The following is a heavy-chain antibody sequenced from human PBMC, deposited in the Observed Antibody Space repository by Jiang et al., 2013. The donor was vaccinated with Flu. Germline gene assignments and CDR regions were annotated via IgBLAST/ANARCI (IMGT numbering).Heavy chain of an antibody. V-gene: IGHV3-23*01. CDR1: GFTFSSHA. CDR2: ISAGGSSK. CDR3: ARGNEGDNDFWTGYPFDY. J-gene: IGHJ4*02. Sequence: VQLLESGGGLVRPGGSLRLSCAVSGFTFSSHAMNWVRQAPGKGLEWISGISAGGSSKYHADSVFGRFTISRDNSMNTLYLQMNSLRAEDTAVYYCARGNEGDNDFWTGYPFDYWAREPWSPSPQ. D-gene: IGHD3/OR15-3a*01.